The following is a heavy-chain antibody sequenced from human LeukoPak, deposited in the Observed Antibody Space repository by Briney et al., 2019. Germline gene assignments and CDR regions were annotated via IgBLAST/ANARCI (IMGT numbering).Heavy chain of an antibody. D-gene: IGHD2-15*01. Sequence: SETLSLTCTVSGGSISSSSYYWGWIRQPPGKGLEWIGSIYYSGSTYYNPSLKSRVTISVDTSKNQFSLKLSSVTAADTAVYYCARNKVVAAAVPDAFDIWGQGTMVTVSS. J-gene: IGHJ3*02. V-gene: IGHV4-39*01. CDR3: ARNKVVAAAVPDAFDI. CDR2: IYYSGST. CDR1: GGSISSSSYY.